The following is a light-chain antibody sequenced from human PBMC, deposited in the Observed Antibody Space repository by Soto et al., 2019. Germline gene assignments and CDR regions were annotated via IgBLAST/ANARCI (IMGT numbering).Light chain of an antibody. CDR3: LQDYNYPRT. J-gene: IGKJ1*01. V-gene: IGKV1-5*03. CDR2: KAS. CDR1: QSISVW. Sequence: DIQMTQSPSTLSASVGDRVTITCRASQSISVWLAWYQQKAGKAPNLLIYKASRLESGVPSRFSGSGSETEFTLTIRSLQPEDFATYYCLQDYNYPRTFGPGTKVDIK.